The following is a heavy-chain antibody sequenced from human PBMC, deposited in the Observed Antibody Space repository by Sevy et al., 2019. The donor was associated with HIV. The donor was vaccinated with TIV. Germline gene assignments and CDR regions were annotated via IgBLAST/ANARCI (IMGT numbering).Heavy chain of an antibody. D-gene: IGHD6-19*01. Sequence: GGSLRLSCAASGFTFSNSGMHWVRQSPGKGLERVASIFSDGITTYYGDSVKGRFTVFRDNSKSTLYLQINSLRVEDTAIYYCARESPSDWYLDSWGQGTLVTVSS. J-gene: IGHJ4*02. CDR3: ARESPSDWYLDS. V-gene: IGHV3-33*01. CDR2: IFSDGITT. CDR1: GFTFSNSG.